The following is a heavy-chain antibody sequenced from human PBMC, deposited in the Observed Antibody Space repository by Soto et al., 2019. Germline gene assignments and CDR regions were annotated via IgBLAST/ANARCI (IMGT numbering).Heavy chain of an antibody. D-gene: IGHD6-13*01. CDR3: AKAGFSSSWSPTYFDY. CDR2: ISGTGYNT. J-gene: IGHJ4*02. V-gene: IGHV3-23*01. Sequence: EVQLLESGGGLVQPGESLRLSCAASGFTFTSYAMNWVRLAPGKGLEWVSAISGTGYNTYYADSVKGRFTISRDNTKNTLYLQMNSLRAEDTAVYYCAKAGFSSSWSPTYFDYWGQGTLVTVSS. CDR1: GFTFTSYA.